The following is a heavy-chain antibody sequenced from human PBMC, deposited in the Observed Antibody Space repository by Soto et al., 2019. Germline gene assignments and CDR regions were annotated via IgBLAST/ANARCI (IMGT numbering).Heavy chain of an antibody. CDR1: GVSFSGYY. D-gene: IGHD6-6*01. CDR2: INHSGRT. V-gene: IGHV4-34*01. J-gene: IGHJ6*02. Sequence: SETLSLTCAVYGVSFSGYYRSWIRQPPGKGREWIGEINHSGRTNYNPSPKSRVTISVDTSTNQFSLKLSSVTAADTAVYYCARDGSSSPEYYYYGMDAWGPGTTVTVSS. CDR3: ARDGSSSPEYYYYGMDA.